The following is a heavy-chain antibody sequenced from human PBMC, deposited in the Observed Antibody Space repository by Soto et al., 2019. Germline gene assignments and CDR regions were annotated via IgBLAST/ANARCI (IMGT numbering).Heavy chain of an antibody. J-gene: IGHJ4*02. CDR2: IYNSGST. CDR3: AGSPYGYYVTIDY. D-gene: IGHD4-17*01. CDR1: GGSISGYY. V-gene: IGHV4-59*08. Sequence: SETLSLTCTVPGGSISGYYWIWMRQPPGKGLEWIGYIYNSGSTNYNPALKSRVTISVDTSKNQFSLKLSSVTAADTAVYYCAGSPYGYYVTIDYWGQGTLVTFSS.